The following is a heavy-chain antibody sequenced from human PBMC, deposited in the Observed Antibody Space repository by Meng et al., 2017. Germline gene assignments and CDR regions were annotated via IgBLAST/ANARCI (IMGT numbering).Heavy chain of an antibody. CDR3: AREGLGLVQLKRHYYFDY. J-gene: IGHJ4*02. V-gene: IGHV1-69*01. D-gene: IGHD1-1*01. CDR2: IIPIFGTA. Sequence: LVRFWAGVQKLESSGKGACKASGRTVSSYASSCVRQAPGPGLEWMGGIIPIFGTANYAQKFQGRVTITADEFTSTAYMELSSLRSEDTAVYYWAREGLGLVQLKRHYYFDYWGQGTLVTVSS. CDR1: GRTVSSYA.